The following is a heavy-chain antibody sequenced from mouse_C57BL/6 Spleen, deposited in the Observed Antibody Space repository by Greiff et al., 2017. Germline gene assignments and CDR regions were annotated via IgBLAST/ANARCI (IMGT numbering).Heavy chain of an antibody. D-gene: IGHD2-4*01. V-gene: IGHV5-9*01. Sequence: EVKLVESGGGLVKPGGSLKLSCAASGFTFSSYTMSWVRQTPEKRLEWVATISGGGGNTYYPDSVKGRFTISRDNAKNTLYLQLSSLRSEDPALYYCARRAYYDYDGGYYYAMDYWGQGTSVTVSS. CDR3: ARRAYYDYDGGYYYAMDY. CDR1: GFTFSSYT. J-gene: IGHJ4*01. CDR2: ISGGGGNT.